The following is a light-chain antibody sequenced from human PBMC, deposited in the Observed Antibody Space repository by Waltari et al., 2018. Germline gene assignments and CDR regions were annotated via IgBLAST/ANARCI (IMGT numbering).Light chain of an antibody. CDR3: QQIKTYPLT. Sequence: TCRASQDIKRYLAWYPQRPGKAPNLLRYAAFTLQSGFPSRFSGSGSGTDFTLTIISLQPEDFATYYCQQIKTYPLTFGQGTRLEIK. CDR1: QDIKRY. J-gene: IGKJ5*01. CDR2: AAF. V-gene: IGKV1-9*01.